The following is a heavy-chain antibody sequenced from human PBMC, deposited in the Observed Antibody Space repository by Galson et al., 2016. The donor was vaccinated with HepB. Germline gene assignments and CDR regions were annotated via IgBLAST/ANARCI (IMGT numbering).Heavy chain of an antibody. CDR3: VKDGYSGSYDY. CDR1: GFTFSDFA. Sequence: SLRLSCAASGFTFSDFAIHWVRQAPGKGLEYVADISSNGDTTYFADSVKGRFTISRDNSKNTVYLQLSSLRVDDTAVYYCVKDGYSGSYDYWGQGTLVTVSS. J-gene: IGHJ4*02. V-gene: IGHV3-64D*06. D-gene: IGHD1-26*01. CDR2: ISSNGDTT.